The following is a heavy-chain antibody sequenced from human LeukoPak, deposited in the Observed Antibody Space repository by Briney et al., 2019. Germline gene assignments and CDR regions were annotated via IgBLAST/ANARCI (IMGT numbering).Heavy chain of an antibody. Sequence: ASVKVSYKASGYTFTGYYMHWVRQAPGQGLEWMGWINPDSGGTNYALNFQGRVTMTRDTSISTAHMELSRLTSDDTAVYYCARGIGDYGDSAFDYWGQGTLVTVSS. CDR1: GYTFTGYY. V-gene: IGHV1-2*02. CDR2: INPDSGGT. D-gene: IGHD4-17*01. J-gene: IGHJ4*02. CDR3: ARGIGDYGDSAFDY.